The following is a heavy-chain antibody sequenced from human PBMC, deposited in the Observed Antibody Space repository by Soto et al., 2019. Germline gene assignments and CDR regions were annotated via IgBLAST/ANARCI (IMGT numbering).Heavy chain of an antibody. CDR2: INPNSGGT. D-gene: IGHD6-13*01. J-gene: IGHJ6*02. Sequence: ASVKVSCKASGYTFTGYYMHWVRQAPGQGLEWMGWINPNSGGTNCARKFQGWVTMTRDTSISTAYMELSRLRSDDTAVYYCARDRGRTHPSIEAAEGLYYYYGMDVWGQGTTVTVSS. CDR3: ARDRGRTHPSIEAAEGLYYYYGMDV. CDR1: GYTFTGYY. V-gene: IGHV1-2*04.